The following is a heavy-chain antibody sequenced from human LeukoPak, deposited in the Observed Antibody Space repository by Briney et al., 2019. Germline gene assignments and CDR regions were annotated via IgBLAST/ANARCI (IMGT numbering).Heavy chain of an antibody. CDR2: ISWHSGSI. Sequence: PGGSLRLSCAASGFTFHDYAMHWVRQAPGKGLEWVSGISWHSGSIGYADSVKGRFTISRDNAKNSLYLQMNSLRVEDTAFYYCAKDNRRHYTSGPNPDSLHWGQGALVTVSS. J-gene: IGHJ4*02. CDR1: GFTFHDYA. V-gene: IGHV3-9*01. CDR3: AKDNRRHYTSGPNPDSLH. D-gene: IGHD6-19*01.